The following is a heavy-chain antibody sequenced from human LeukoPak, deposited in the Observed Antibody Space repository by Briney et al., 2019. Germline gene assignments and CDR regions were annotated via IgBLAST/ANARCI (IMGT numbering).Heavy chain of an antibody. CDR2: INPNSGGT. J-gene: IGHJ4*02. V-gene: IGHV1-2*04. D-gene: IGHD6-13*01. Sequence: ASVKVSCKASGYTFTGYYMHWVRQAPGQGLEWMGWINPNSGGTNYAQKFQGWVTMTRDTSISTAYMELSRLRSDDTAVYYCARSQYSSSWLDYWGQGTLVTVSS. CDR3: ARSQYSSSWLDY. CDR1: GYTFTGYY.